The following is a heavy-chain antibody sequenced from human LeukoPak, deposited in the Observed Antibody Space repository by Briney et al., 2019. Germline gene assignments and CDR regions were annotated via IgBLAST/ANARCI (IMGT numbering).Heavy chain of an antibody. CDR1: GFTFSNYA. CDR2: ISGSGDGT. CDR3: AKVGEYCSGGSCYLDYYFDY. V-gene: IGHV3-23*01. Sequence: PGGSLRLSCAASGFTFSNYAMSWVRQAPGKGLEWVSAISGSGDGTYSADSVKGRFTISRDNSKNTLYLQMNSLRAEDTAVYYCAKVGEYCSGGSCYLDYYFDYWGQGTLVTVSS. D-gene: IGHD2-15*01. J-gene: IGHJ4*02.